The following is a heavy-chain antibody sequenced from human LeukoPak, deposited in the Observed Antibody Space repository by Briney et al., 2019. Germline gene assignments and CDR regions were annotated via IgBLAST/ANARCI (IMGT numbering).Heavy chain of an antibody. D-gene: IGHD2-2*01. Sequence: SSETLSLTCTVSGGYISSYYWSWIRQPPGEGLEWIGYVYYTGSTNYNPSLKSRVSISVDTSKNQFSLKLSSVTAADTAVYYCARSIGYQLPTFDYWGQGTLVTVSS. CDR3: ARSIGYQLPTFDY. J-gene: IGHJ4*02. CDR2: VYYTGST. CDR1: GGYISSYY. V-gene: IGHV4-59*12.